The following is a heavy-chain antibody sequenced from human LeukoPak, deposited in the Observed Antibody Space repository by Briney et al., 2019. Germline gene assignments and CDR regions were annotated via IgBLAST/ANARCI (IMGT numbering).Heavy chain of an antibody. V-gene: IGHV3-33*01. CDR1: GFTFGGYG. J-gene: IGHJ4*02. D-gene: IGHD1-14*01. Sequence: PGRSLRLSCAGSGFTFGGYGMHWFRQTPGKGLEWVAVIAYDGSRAFYADSVKGRFTISRDNSKNTMSVQMDDLRAEDTAVYYYTRYNNDHFDYWGQGTLVTVSS. CDR2: IAYDGSRA. CDR3: TRYNNDHFDY.